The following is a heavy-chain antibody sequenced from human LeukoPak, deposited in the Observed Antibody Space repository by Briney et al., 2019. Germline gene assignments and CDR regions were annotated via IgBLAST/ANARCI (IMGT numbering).Heavy chain of an antibody. CDR3: ARDRRENDILTGSFDY. Sequence: SQTLSLTCAISGDSVSSNSAAWNWIRQSPSRGLEWLGRTYYRSKWYNDYAVSVKSRITINPDTSKNQFSLQLNSVTPEDTAVYYCARDRRENDILTGSFDYWGQGTLVTVSS. CDR1: GDSVSSNSAA. J-gene: IGHJ4*02. D-gene: IGHD3-9*01. CDR2: TYYRSKWYN. V-gene: IGHV6-1*01.